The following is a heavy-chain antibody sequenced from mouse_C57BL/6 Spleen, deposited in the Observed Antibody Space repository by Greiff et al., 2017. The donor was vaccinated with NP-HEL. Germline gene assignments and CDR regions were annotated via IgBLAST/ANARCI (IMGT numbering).Heavy chain of an antibody. J-gene: IGHJ3*01. Sequence: VQLQQSGAELVRPGASVKLSCTASGFNIKDDYMHWVKQRPEQGLEWIGWIDPENGDTEYASKFQGKATITADTSSNTAYLQLSSLTSEDTAVYYCTGWLLRWFAYWGQGTLVTVSA. CDR1: GFNIKDDY. V-gene: IGHV14-4*01. D-gene: IGHD2-3*01. CDR3: TGWLLRWFAY. CDR2: IDPENGDT.